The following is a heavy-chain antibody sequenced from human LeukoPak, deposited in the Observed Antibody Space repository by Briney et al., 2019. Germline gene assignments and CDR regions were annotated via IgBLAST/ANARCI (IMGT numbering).Heavy chain of an antibody. V-gene: IGHV1-69*04. CDR3: AVSKYSSGWWVSLDY. D-gene: IGHD6-19*01. CDR2: IIPILGIA. Sequence: GASVKVSCKASGGTSSSYAISWVRQAPGQGLEWMGRIIPILGIANYAQKFQGRVTITADKSTSTAYMELSSLRSEDTAVYYCAVSKYSSGWWVSLDYWGQGTLVTVSS. CDR1: GGTSSSYA. J-gene: IGHJ4*02.